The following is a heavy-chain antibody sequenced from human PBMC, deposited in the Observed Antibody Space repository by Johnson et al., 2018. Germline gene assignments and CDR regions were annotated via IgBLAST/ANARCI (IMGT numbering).Heavy chain of an antibody. J-gene: IGHJ1*01. CDR1: GFTFSSYA. CDR2: ISYDGSNK. Sequence: QVQLVQSGGGVVQPGRSLRLSCAASGFTFSSYAMHWVRQAPGKGLEWVAVISYDGSNKYYADSVKGRFTISRDNSKNTLYLQMNSLRAEETAVYYCAKEDGGSYYRYFQHWGQGTLVTVSS. V-gene: IGHV3-30-3*01. CDR3: AKEDGGSYYRYFQH. D-gene: IGHD1-26*01.